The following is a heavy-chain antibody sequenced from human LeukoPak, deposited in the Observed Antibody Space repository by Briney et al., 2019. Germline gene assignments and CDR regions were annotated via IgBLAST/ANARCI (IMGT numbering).Heavy chain of an antibody. D-gene: IGHD6-13*01. V-gene: IGHV4-61*02. J-gene: IGHJ2*01. CDR3: ARDRGSSSWRQYWYFDL. CDR1: GGSISSSSYY. Sequence: SETLSLTCTVSGGSISSSSYYWSWIRQPAGKGLEWIGRIYTSGSTNYNPSLKSRVTMSVDTSKNQFSLKLSSVTAADTAVYYCARDRGSSSWRQYWYFDLWGRGTLVTVSS. CDR2: IYTSGST.